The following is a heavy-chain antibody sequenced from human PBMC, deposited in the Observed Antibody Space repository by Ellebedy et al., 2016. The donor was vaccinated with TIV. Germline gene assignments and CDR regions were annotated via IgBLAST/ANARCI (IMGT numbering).Heavy chain of an antibody. J-gene: IGHJ4*02. D-gene: IGHD5-24*01. V-gene: IGHV3-30*03. CDR3: ARMADFDY. CDR2: ISYDGSNK. Sequence: PGGSLRLSCAASGFTFSSYGMHWVRQAPGKGLEWVAVISYDGSNKYYADSVKGRFTISRDNSKNTLYLQMNSLRADDTAVYYCARMADFDYWGQGTLVTVSS. CDR1: GFTFSSYG.